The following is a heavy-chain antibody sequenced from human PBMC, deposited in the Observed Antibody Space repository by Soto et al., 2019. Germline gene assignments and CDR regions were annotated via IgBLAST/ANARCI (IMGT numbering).Heavy chain of an antibody. CDR3: AKNHREVAATRLKYYFDY. V-gene: IGHV3-30*18. CDR2: ISYDGSNK. CDR1: GFTFSSYG. Sequence: GGSLRLSCAASGFTFSSYGMHWVRQAPGKGLEWVAVISYDGSNKYYADSVKGRFTISSDNSKNTLYLQMNSLRAEDTAVYYCAKNHREVAATRLKYYFDYWGQGTLVTVSS. J-gene: IGHJ4*02. D-gene: IGHD2-15*01.